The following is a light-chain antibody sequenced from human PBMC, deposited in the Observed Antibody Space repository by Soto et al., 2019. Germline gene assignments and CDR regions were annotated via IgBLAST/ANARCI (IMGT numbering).Light chain of an antibody. Sequence: DVQMTQSPSSLSASVGDRVTITCQAIQDINNYLNWYHQKPGKAPKVLIYDASKLERGVPSRFSGSGYGTVFSFTISSLQPEDIGTYYCQQYDNLPITFGPGPKVDLK. V-gene: IGKV1-33*01. CDR3: QQYDNLPIT. CDR2: DAS. CDR1: QDINNY. J-gene: IGKJ3*01.